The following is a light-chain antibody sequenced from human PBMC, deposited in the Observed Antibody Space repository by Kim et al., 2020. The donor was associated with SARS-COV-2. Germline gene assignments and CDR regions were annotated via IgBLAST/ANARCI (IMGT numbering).Light chain of an antibody. Sequence: QSILTQPPSVSGAPGQRVTISCTGSSSNIGAGYDVHWYQQLPGTAPKFLIYANDNRPPGVPDRFSGSQSDSSASLAISGLQAEDEADYYCQSYDSSLSAVVFGGGTQLTVL. CDR3: QSYDSSLSAVV. CDR1: SSNIGAGYD. CDR2: AND. J-gene: IGLJ2*01. V-gene: IGLV1-40*01.